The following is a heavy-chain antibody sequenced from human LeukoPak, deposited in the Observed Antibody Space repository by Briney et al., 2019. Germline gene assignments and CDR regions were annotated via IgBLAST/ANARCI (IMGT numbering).Heavy chain of an antibody. Sequence: PGGSLRLSCAGSGFMFRNYGMNWVRQAPGKGLGWVALISNDRSNKYYAESVKGQFTISRDNSKNTLYLQMNSLRAEDTALYYCANNRYSGYDFPLDYWGQGTLVTVSS. CDR3: ANNRYSGYDFPLDY. V-gene: IGHV3-30*18. CDR2: ISNDRSNK. J-gene: IGHJ4*02. CDR1: GFMFRNYG. D-gene: IGHD5-12*01.